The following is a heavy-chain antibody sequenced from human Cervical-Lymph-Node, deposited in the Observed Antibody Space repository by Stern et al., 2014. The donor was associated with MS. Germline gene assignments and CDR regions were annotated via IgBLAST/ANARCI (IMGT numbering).Heavy chain of an antibody. V-gene: IGHV1-2*02. CDR2: ITPRDGDT. Sequence: VQLVQSGAEVKRPGASVKVSCKASGYAFTAYFMSWVRQAPGQGLEWLGWITPRDGDTRYAPAFQDKVILTRDTSTSTVFMEVRSLRSDDTAVYFCARSSYYDPLDLWGQGTLVTVSS. J-gene: IGHJ5*02. CDR1: GYAFTAYF. D-gene: IGHD3-22*01. CDR3: ARSSYYDPLDL.